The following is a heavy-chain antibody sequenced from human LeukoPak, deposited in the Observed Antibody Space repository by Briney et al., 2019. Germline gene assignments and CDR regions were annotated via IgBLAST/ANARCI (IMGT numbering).Heavy chain of an antibody. V-gene: IGHV5-51*01. J-gene: IGHJ4*02. CDR2: IYPGDSET. Sequence: GASVKISCKGSGYSFITYWIGWVRQMPGKGLEWMGIIYPGDSETTYSPSFQGQVIISADKSISTAYLQWTSLKASDTAMYYCARRVHRGGSYSSHSDYWGQGTLVTVSS. CDR3: ARRVHRGGSYSSHSDY. CDR1: GYSFITYW. D-gene: IGHD1-26*01.